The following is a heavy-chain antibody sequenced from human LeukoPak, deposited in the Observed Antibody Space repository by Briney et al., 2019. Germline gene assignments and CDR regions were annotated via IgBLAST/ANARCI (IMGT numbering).Heavy chain of an antibody. CDR3: AKAPRVAAAGTPYFDY. CDR2: ISWDGGST. CDR1: GFTFDDYT. V-gene: IGHV3-43*01. Sequence: PGGSLRLSCAASGFTFDDYTMHWVRRAPGKGLEWVSLISWDGGSTYYADSVKGRFTISRDNSKNSLYLQMNSLRTEDTALYYCAKAPRVAAAGTPYFDYWGQGTLVTVSS. D-gene: IGHD6-13*01. J-gene: IGHJ4*02.